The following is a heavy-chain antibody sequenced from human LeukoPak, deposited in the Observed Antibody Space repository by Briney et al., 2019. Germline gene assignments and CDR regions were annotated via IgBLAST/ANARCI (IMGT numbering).Heavy chain of an antibody. D-gene: IGHD2/OR15-2a*01. V-gene: IGHV4-38-2*02. J-gene: IGHJ4*02. CDR1: GYSISSGYY. CDR3: ARDFLRNSRYFDY. Sequence: PSETLSLTCTVSGYSISSGYYWGWIRQPPGKGLEWIGSIYHSGSTYYNPSLKSRVTISVDTSKNQFSLKLSSVTAADTAVYYCARDFLRNSRYFDYWGQGTLVTVSS. CDR2: IYHSGST.